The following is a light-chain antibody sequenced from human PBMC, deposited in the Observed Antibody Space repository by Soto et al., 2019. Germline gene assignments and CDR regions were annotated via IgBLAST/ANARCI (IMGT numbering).Light chain of an antibody. CDR3: QHYGTSII. CDR2: GAS. Sequence: EIVLTQSPANLSLSPGDRATLSCRASQTVGINLAWYQQKPGQAPRLLIYGASTRATGIPARFSGSGSGTEFTLIINRLEPEDFALYYCQHYGTSIIFGQGTRLEIK. CDR1: QTVGIN. J-gene: IGKJ5*01. V-gene: IGKV3-20*01.